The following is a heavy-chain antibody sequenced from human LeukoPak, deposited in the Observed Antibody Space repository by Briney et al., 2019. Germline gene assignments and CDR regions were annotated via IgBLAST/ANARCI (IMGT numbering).Heavy chain of an antibody. Sequence: PGGSLRLSCAASGLSFGDAWMSWVRQAPGKGPEWVANMKPDGSEINYVDSVKGRFTISRDNAKNALDLQMNSLKDEDTALYYCVRDRWGSSFYGGDWGQGALVTVPS. J-gene: IGHJ4*02. V-gene: IGHV3-7*03. D-gene: IGHD3-16*01. CDR2: MKPDGSEI. CDR1: GLSFGDAW. CDR3: VRDRWGSSFYGGD.